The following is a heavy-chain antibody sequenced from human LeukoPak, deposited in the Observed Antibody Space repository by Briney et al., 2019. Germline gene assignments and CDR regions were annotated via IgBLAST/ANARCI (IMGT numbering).Heavy chain of an antibody. J-gene: IGHJ4*02. D-gene: IGHD3-16*01. CDR3: AIGANPDFDY. CDR2: ISSSSSYI. CDR1: GFTFSSYG. V-gene: IGHV3-21*01. Sequence: GGSLRLSCAASGFTFSSYGMHWVRQAPGKGLEWVSSISSSSSYIYYADSVKGRFTISRDNAKNSLYLQMNSLRAEDTAVYYCAIGANPDFDYWGQGTLVTVSS.